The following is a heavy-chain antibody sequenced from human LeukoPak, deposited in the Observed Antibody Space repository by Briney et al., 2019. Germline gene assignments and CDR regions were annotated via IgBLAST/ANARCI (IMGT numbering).Heavy chain of an antibody. J-gene: IGHJ5*02. CDR1: GGSFSSYY. D-gene: IGHD3-3*01. CDR3: ARPHIYDFWSGYSNWFDP. CDR2: IYYSGST. V-gene: IGHV4-39*01. Sequence: SETLSLTCAVYGGSFSSYYWGWIRQPPGKGLEWIGSIYYSGSTYYNPSLKSRVTISVDTSKNQFSLKLSSVTAADTAVYYCARPHIYDFWSGYSNWFDPWGQGTLVTVSS.